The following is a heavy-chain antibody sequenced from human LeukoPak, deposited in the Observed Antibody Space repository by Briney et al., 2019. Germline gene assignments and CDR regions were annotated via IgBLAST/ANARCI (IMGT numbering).Heavy chain of an antibody. Sequence: GGSLRLSCAASGFTYSTYGMHWVRQAPGKGLAWVAYIRFDGSTRVYADSVRGRFTISRHNSKNSLYLQMNSLRAEDTAVYYCARDLYRIVVVPHYFDYWGQGTLVTVSS. CDR1: GFTYSTYG. CDR3: ARDLYRIVVVPHYFDY. J-gene: IGHJ4*02. V-gene: IGHV3-30*02. CDR2: IRFDGSTR. D-gene: IGHD3-22*01.